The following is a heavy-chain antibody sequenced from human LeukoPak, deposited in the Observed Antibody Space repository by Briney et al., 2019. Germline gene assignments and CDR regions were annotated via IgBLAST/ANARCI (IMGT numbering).Heavy chain of an antibody. D-gene: IGHD3/OR15-3a*01. CDR3: ARRPRYGLGIQTFFDY. V-gene: IGHV4-39*01. CDR2: IYYSGTT. CDR1: DGSISSSGYQ. Sequence: SETLSLTCTVSDGSISSSGYQWDWIRQPPGKGLEWIGNIYYSGTTYHNPSLKSRVTISVDTSKNQFSLKLNSVTAADTAVYYCARRPRYGLGIQTFFDYWGQGTQVTVSS. J-gene: IGHJ4*02.